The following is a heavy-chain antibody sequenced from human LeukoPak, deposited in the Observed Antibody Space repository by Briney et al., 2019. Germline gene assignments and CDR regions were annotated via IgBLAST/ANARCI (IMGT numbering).Heavy chain of an antibody. Sequence: GGSLRLSCAASEFTFSDYSMSWIRQAPGKGLEWVSYISGRSSSIYHADSVKGRFTISRDNAKNSLYLQMNSLRAEDTAVYYCARDNGVVHGVYYMDVWGKGTTVTVS. J-gene: IGHJ6*03. CDR1: EFTFSDYS. D-gene: IGHD3-3*01. CDR2: ISGRSSSI. V-gene: IGHV3-11*04. CDR3: ARDNGVVHGVYYMDV.